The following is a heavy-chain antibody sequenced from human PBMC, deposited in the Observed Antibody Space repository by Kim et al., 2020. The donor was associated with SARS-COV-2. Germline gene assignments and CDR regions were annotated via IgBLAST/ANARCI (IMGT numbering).Heavy chain of an antibody. CDR2: ISGSGGST. CDR3: AKREGRYYDSSGYLTFTSFDY. J-gene: IGHJ4*02. D-gene: IGHD3-22*01. Sequence: GGSLRLSCAASGFTFSSYAMSWVRQAPGKGLEWVSAISGSGGSTYYADSVKGRFTISRDNSKNTLYLQMNSLRAEDTAVYYCAKREGRYYDSSGYLTFTSFDYWGQGTLVTVSS. V-gene: IGHV3-23*01. CDR1: GFTFSSYA.